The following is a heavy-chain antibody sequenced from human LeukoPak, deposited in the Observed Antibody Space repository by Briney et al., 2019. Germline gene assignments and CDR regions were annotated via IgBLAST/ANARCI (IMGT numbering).Heavy chain of an antibody. CDR3: AKTPRGYCDSSSCNYFDY. CDR2: ISGSGGST. Sequence: PGGSLRLSCAASGFTFSRYAMSWVRQAPGKGLEWVSVISGSGGSTYYADSVKGRFTISRDNSKNTLYLQMNSLRAEDTAIYYCAKTPRGYCDSSSCNYFDYWGRGTLVTVSS. D-gene: IGHD2-2*01. CDR1: GFTFSRYA. V-gene: IGHV3-23*01. J-gene: IGHJ4*02.